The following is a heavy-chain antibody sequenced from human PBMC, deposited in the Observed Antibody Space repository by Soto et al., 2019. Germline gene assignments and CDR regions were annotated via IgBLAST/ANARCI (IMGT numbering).Heavy chain of an antibody. Sequence: GGSVMLSCAASGFTFSSYSMHWVRQAPGKGLEWVAVISYDGSNKYYADSVKGRFTISRDNSKNTLYLQMNSLRAEDTAVYYCARGGLAGPFDYWGQGTMVTVSS. J-gene: IGHJ4*02. CDR1: GFTFSSYS. CDR3: ARGGLAGPFDY. CDR2: ISYDGSNK. V-gene: IGHV3-30-3*01. D-gene: IGHD2-15*01.